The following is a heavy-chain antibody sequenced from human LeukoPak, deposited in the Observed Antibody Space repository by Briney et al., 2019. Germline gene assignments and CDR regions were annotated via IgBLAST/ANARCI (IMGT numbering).Heavy chain of an antibody. CDR2: ISSSSSYI. J-gene: IGHJ5*02. Sequence: GGSLRLSCAASGFTFSSYSLNWVRQAPGKGLEWVSSISSSSSYIYYADSVKGRFTISRDNAKNSLYLQMNSLRAEDTAVYYCARDLSSSWCNWFDPWGQGTLVTVSS. CDR1: GFTFSSYS. CDR3: ARDLSSSWCNWFDP. V-gene: IGHV3-21*01. D-gene: IGHD6-13*01.